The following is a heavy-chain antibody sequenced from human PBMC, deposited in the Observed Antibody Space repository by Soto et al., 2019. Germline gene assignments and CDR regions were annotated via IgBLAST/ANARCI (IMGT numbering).Heavy chain of an antibody. Sequence: QVQLVQSGAEVKKPGASVKVSCKASGYTFTGYYMHWVRQAPGQGLEWMGWINPNSGGTNYAQKFQGRVTMTRGTSISTAYMELSRLISDDTAVYYCASGLPAAKYYCGMDVWGQGTTVTVSS. CDR1: GYTFTGYY. CDR3: ASGLPAAKYYCGMDV. V-gene: IGHV1-2*02. J-gene: IGHJ6*02. CDR2: INPNSGGT. D-gene: IGHD2-2*01.